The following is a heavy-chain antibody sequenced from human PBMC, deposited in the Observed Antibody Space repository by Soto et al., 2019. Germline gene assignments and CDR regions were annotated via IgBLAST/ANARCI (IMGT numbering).Heavy chain of an antibody. D-gene: IGHD4-17*01. CDR1: GFTFTDYS. CDR2: ISSTSNIA. CDR3: ASCYGDYEFPCEY. Sequence: GGSLRLSCAGSGFTFTDYSMLWVRQVPGKGLEWVSYISSTSNIAFYVDSVEGRFTTSRDNAKNSLYLQMNSLRDEDTGVYYCASCYGDYEFPCEYWGQGTLVTVSS. V-gene: IGHV3-21*05. J-gene: IGHJ4*02.